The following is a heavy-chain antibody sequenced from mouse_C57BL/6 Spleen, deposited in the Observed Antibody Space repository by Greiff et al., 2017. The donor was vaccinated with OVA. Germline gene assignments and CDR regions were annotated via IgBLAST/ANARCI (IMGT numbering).Heavy chain of an antibody. CDR2: IDPSDSYT. D-gene: IGHD2-1*01. CDR3: ARWGNYGAMDY. Sequence: VQLQQPGAELVMPGASVKLSCKASGYTFTSYWMHWVKQRPGQGLEWIGEIDPSDSYTNYNQKFKGKATLTVDKSSSTAYMQLSSLTSEDSAVDYCARWGNYGAMDYWGQGTSVTVSS. CDR1: GYTFTSYW. J-gene: IGHJ4*01. V-gene: IGHV1-69*01.